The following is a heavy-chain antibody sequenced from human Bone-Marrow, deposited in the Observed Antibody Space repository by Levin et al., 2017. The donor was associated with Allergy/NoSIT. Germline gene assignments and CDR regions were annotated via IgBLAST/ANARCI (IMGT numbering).Heavy chain of an antibody. CDR1: GFTFDDYA. V-gene: IGHV3-9*01. D-gene: IGHD3-10*01. CDR3: AKGGVSYYGSGSSFDY. J-gene: IGHJ4*02. Sequence: SLRLSCAASGFTFDDYAMHWVRQAPGKGLEWVSGISWNSGSIGYADSVKGRFTISRDNAKNSLYLQMNSLRAEDTALYYCAKGGVSYYGSGSSFDYWGQGTLVTVSS. CDR2: ISWNSGSI.